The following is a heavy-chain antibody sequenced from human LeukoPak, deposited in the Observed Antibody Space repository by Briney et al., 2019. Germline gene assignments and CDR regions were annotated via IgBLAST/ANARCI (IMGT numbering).Heavy chain of an antibody. CDR3: AKELMVRGHYYGMDV. J-gene: IGHJ6*02. CDR2: ISWNSGSI. D-gene: IGHD3-10*01. V-gene: IGHV3-9*01. CDR1: GFTFDDYA. Sequence: GGSLRLSCAASGFTFDDYAMHWVRQAPGKGLEWVSGISWNSGSIGYADSVKGRFTISRDNAKNSLYLQMNSLRAEDTALYYCAKELMVRGHYYGMDVWGQGTTVTVSS.